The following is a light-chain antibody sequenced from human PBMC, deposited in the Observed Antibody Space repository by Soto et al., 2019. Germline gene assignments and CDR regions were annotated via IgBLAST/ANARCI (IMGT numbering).Light chain of an antibody. J-gene: IGLJ1*01. CDR3: CLFTSSNTHV. CDR1: SSEFGNYNV. V-gene: IGLV2-23*02. Sequence: QSVLTQPASVSGSPGQSITISCAGTSSEFGNYNVVSWYQQHPGKVPKLIIFEVSKRPAGASNRFSGSRSGNTASLTISGLQAEDEADYYCCLFTSSNTHVFGSGTKVTVL. CDR2: EVS.